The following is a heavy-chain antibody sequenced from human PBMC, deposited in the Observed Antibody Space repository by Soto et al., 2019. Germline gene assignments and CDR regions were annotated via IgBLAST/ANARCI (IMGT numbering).Heavy chain of an antibody. CDR2: IYYSGST. Sequence: SETLSLTCTVSGGSISSGDYYWSWIRQPPGKGLEWIGYIYYSGSTYYNPSLKSRVTISVDTSKNQFSLKLSSVTAADTAVYYCAGDFPPIAARPPSYYYGMDVWGQGTTVTVSS. CDR1: GGSISSGDYY. V-gene: IGHV4-30-4*01. J-gene: IGHJ6*02. D-gene: IGHD6-6*01. CDR3: AGDFPPIAARPPSYYYGMDV.